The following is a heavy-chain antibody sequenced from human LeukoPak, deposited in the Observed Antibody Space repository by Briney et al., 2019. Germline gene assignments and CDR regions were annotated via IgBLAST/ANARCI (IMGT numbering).Heavy chain of an antibody. J-gene: IGHJ4*02. Sequence: GGSLRLSCAASGFTFSDYYMSWIRQAPGKGLEWVSCISTSGSTIYYVDSVKGRFTISRDNSKNTLYLQMNSLRAEDTAVYYCAREHIVVVPAAIGTFDYWGQGTLVTVSS. CDR2: ISTSGSTI. D-gene: IGHD2-2*01. CDR3: AREHIVVVPAAIGTFDY. CDR1: GFTFSDYY. V-gene: IGHV3-11*04.